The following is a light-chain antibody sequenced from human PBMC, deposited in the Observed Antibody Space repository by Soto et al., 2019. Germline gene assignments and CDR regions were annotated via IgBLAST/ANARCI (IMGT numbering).Light chain of an antibody. CDR3: QVWDSTHVV. Sequence: SYELTQPPSVSVAPGQTARITCGGNNIGSKSVHWYQQKPGQAPVLVVYDDSDRPSGSPERFSGSNSGNTATLTISRVEAGDEADYYCQVWDSTHVVFGGGTQLTVL. CDR2: DDS. CDR1: NIGSKS. V-gene: IGLV3-21*02. J-gene: IGLJ2*01.